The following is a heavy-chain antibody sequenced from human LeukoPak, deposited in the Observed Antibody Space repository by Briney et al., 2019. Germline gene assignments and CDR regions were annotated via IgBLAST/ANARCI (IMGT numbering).Heavy chain of an antibody. V-gene: IGHV4-39*07. CDR2: VYYSGST. Sequence: SETLSLTCTVSGGSISISTYYWAWIRQPPGKGLEWIGSVYYSGSTYHNPALKSRVTISVDTSKNQFSLNLSSVTAADTAVYYCARGTTGYNWFDPWGQGTLVTVSS. CDR3: ARGTTGYNWFDP. CDR1: GGSISISTYY. D-gene: IGHD4-11*01. J-gene: IGHJ5*02.